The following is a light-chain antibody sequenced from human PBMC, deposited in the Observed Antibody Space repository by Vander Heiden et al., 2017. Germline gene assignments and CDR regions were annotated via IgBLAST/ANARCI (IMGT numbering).Light chain of an antibody. Sequence: EIVLTQSPATLSLSPGERATLSCGASQSISSYLAWYQQKPGQAPRLLIYDASNRASGIPARFSGSGSGTDFTLTISSLEPEDFAVFFCQQRISWPLTFGGGTRVELK. V-gene: IGKV3-11*01. CDR3: QQRISWPLT. CDR2: DAS. J-gene: IGKJ4*01. CDR1: QSISSY.